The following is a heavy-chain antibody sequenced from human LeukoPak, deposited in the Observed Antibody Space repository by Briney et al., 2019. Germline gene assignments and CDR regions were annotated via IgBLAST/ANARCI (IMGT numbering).Heavy chain of an antibody. D-gene: IGHD2-15*01. CDR3: AKGHSGEFDY. J-gene: IGHJ4*02. V-gene: IGHV3-9*01. CDR2: ISWNSGSI. Sequence: QPGGSLRLSCAASGFTFDDYAMHWVRQAPGKGLEWVSGISWNSGSIGYADSVKGRFTISRDNAKNSLYLQMNSLRAEDTALYYCAKGHSGEFDYWGQGTLVTVSS. CDR1: GFTFDDYA.